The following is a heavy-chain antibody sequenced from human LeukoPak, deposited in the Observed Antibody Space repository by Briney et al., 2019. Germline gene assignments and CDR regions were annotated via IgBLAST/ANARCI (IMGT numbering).Heavy chain of an antibody. V-gene: IGHV1-18*01. J-gene: IGHJ4*02. CDR2: ISAYNGNT. D-gene: IGHD3-3*01. CDR1: GYTFTSYG. Sequence: ASVKVSCKASGYTFTSYGISWVRQAPGQGLEWMGWISAYNGNTNYAQKLQGRVTMTTDTSTSTAYMEPRSLRSDDTAVYYCASSYYDFWSGYPPTFDYWGQGTLVTVSS. CDR3: ASSYYDFWSGYPPTFDY.